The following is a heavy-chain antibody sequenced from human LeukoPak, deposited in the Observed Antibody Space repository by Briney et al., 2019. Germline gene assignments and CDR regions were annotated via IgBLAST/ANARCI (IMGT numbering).Heavy chain of an antibody. CDR2: ISSSSSTI. Sequence: PGGSLGLSSVASGFTFTTYSMNGFARAPGKGLKGFSYISSSSSTIYYADSVKGRFTISRDNAQNSLYLQMNSLRDEDTAVYYCARDRHGDYASEYWGQGTLVTVSS. V-gene: IGHV3-48*02. J-gene: IGHJ4*02. D-gene: IGHD4-17*01. CDR3: ARDRHGDYASEY. CDR1: GFTFTTYS.